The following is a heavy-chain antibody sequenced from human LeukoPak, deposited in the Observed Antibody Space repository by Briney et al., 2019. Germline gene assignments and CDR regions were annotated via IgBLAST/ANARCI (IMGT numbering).Heavy chain of an antibody. V-gene: IGHV4-39*07. D-gene: IGHD6-6*01. Sequence: SETLSLTCTVSGGSISSSSYYWGWIRQPPGKGLEWIGSIYYSGSTYYNPSLKSRVTISVDTSKNQFSLKLSSVTAADTAVYYCARVCSSSGGYYYYMDVWGKGTTVTVSS. J-gene: IGHJ6*03. CDR1: GGSISSSSYY. CDR2: IYYSGST. CDR3: ARVCSSSGGYYYYMDV.